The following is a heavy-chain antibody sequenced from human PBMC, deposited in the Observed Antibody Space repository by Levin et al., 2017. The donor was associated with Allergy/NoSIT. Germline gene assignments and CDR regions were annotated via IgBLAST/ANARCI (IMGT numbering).Heavy chain of an antibody. V-gene: IGHV3-7*01. CDR1: GFTFSNFW. J-gene: IGHJ4*02. CDR2: IKQDGREK. D-gene: IGHD6-19*01. Sequence: GGSLRLSCAASGFTFSNFWMSWVRQAPGKGLEWVANIKQDGREKDYVDPVKGRFTISRDNAKNSLYLQMNSVIVEDTAVYYCAAISWLAFDYWGQGTPVTVSS. CDR3: AAISWLAFDY.